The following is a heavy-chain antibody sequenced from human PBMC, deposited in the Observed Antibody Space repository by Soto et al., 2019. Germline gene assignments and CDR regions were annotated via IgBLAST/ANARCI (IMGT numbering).Heavy chain of an antibody. D-gene: IGHD6-13*01. J-gene: IGHJ4*02. CDR2: ISYDGSNK. CDR3: ASALGIAAAGD. V-gene: IGHV3-30-3*01. Sequence: VQLLESGGGLVQPGGSLRLSCAASGFTFSSYAMHWVRQAPGKGLEWVAVISYDGSNKYYADSVKGRFTISRDNSKNTLYLQMNSLRAEDTAVYYCASALGIAAAGDWGQGTLVTVS. CDR1: GFTFSSYA.